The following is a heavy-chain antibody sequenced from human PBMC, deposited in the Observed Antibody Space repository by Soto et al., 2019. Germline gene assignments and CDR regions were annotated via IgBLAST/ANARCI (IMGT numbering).Heavy chain of an antibody. D-gene: IGHD5-12*01. V-gene: IGHV3-9*01. CDR2: ISWNSGSI. CDR3: AKGLRFGADWFDP. J-gene: IGHJ5*02. CDR1: GFTFDDYA. Sequence: GGSLRLSCAASGFTFDDYAMHWVRQAPGKGLEWVSGISWNSGSIGYADSVKGRFTISRDNAKNSLYLQMNSLRAEDTALYYCAKGLRFGADWFDPWGQGTLVTVSS.